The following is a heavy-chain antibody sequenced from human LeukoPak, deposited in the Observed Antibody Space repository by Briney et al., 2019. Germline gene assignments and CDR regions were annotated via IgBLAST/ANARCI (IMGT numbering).Heavy chain of an antibody. V-gene: IGHV3-53*01. CDR3: AKVGLGDGYPMDFDY. D-gene: IGHD5-24*01. J-gene: IGHJ4*02. Sequence: GGSLRLSCAASGFTVSSNYMNWVRQAPGKGLEWVSVIYCSSTTYYADSVKGRFTVSRDNSKNTLYLQMNSLRAEDTAVYYCAKVGLGDGYPMDFDYWGQGTLVTVSS. CDR1: GFTVSSNY. CDR2: IYCSSTT.